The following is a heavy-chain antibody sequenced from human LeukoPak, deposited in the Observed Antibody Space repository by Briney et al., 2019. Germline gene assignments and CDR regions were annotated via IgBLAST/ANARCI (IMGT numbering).Heavy chain of an antibody. CDR2: INPTGGRT. D-gene: IGHD1-26*01. CDR1: GYTFTSYY. J-gene: IGHJ5*02. CDR3: ARDNSVGDNAWWFDP. Sequence: ASLKVSCKASGYTFTSYYMHSVRQAPGQGLEWMGLINPTGGRTGYTQKFQGRVTMTRDMSTSTDYMELSSRRSEDTAIYYCARDNSVGDNAWWFDPWGQGTLVTVSS. V-gene: IGHV1-46*01.